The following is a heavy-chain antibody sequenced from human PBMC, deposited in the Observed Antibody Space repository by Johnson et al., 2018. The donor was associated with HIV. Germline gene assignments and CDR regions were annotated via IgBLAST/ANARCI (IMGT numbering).Heavy chain of an antibody. CDR2: IRYDGSNK. CDR3: AKGDCSGGSCYSFTDAFDI. J-gene: IGHJ3*02. D-gene: IGHD2-15*01. CDR1: GFTFSSYG. Sequence: QEKLVESGGGVVQPGGSLRLSCAASGFTFSSYGMHWVRQAPGKGLEWVAFIRYDGSNKYYADSVKGRFTISRDNSKTTLYLQMNSLRAEDTAVYYCAKGDCSGGSCYSFTDAFDIWGQGTMVTVSS. V-gene: IGHV3-30*02.